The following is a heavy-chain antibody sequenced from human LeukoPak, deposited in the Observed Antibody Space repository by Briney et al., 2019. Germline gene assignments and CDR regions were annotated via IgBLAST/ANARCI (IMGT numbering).Heavy chain of an antibody. CDR3: AKDRAIYQDAFDI. CDR1: GFTFSSYA. Sequence: GGSLRLSCAASGFTFSSYAMSCVRQAPGKGLEWVSAISGIGGSTYYADSVKGRFTISIDNSKNTLYLQMNSLRAEDTAVYYCAKDRAIYQDAFDIWGQGTMVTVSS. J-gene: IGHJ3*02. V-gene: IGHV3-23*01. CDR2: ISGIGGST. D-gene: IGHD2-2*01.